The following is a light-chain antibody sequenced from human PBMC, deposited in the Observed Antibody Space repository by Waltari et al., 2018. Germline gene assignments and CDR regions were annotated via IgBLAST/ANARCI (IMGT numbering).Light chain of an antibody. Sequence: DIQMTQSPSSLSASVGDRVTISCRASQDISSYLAWYQQKPGKAPKLLIYKASTLQSGVPSRFSGSGSGTDFTLTISSLQPEDFATYYCQQHNSNPLTFGGGTKVEIK. CDR1: QDISSY. CDR2: KAS. J-gene: IGKJ4*01. V-gene: IGKV1-9*01. CDR3: QQHNSNPLT.